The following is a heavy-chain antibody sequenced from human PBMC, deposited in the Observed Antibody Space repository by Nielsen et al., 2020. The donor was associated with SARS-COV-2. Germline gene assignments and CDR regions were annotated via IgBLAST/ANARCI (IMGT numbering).Heavy chain of an antibody. V-gene: IGHV3-74*01. J-gene: IGHJ5*02. Sequence: GGSLRLSCAASGFTFSSYWMHWVRQAPGKGLVWVSRINSDGSSTSYADSVEGRFTISRDNAKNSLYLHMSSLRADDTALYYCARDRVGSSTWSLDDWFDTWGQGTLVTVSS. CDR3: ARDRVGSSTWSLDDWFDT. CDR1: GFTFSSYW. D-gene: IGHD6-13*01. CDR2: INSDGSST.